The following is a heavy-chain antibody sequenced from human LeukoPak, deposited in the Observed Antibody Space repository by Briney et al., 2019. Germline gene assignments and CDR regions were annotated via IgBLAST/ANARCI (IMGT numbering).Heavy chain of an antibody. Sequence: ASVRVSCKASGYTFIDYYIHWVRHAPGEGLEWMGWINPNSGGTNYAQKFQGSVTMTRDTSISTAYMELTRLNSDDTAVYYCAKNMGYGDYWYFDLWGRGTLVTVSS. CDR3: AKNMGYGDYWYFDL. D-gene: IGHD4-17*01. V-gene: IGHV1-2*02. J-gene: IGHJ2*01. CDR1: GYTFIDYY. CDR2: INPNSGGT.